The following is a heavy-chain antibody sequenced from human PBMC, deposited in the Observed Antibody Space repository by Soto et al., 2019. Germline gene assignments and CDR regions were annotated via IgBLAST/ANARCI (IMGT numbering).Heavy chain of an antibody. CDR1: GFTFSSYG. CDR2: ISYDGSNK. J-gene: IGHJ4*02. Sequence: GGSLRLSCAASGFTFSSYGMHWVRQAPGKGLEWVAVISYDGSNKYYADSVKGRFTISRDNSKNTLYLQMNSLRAEDTAVYYCATARPGDLDYWGQGALVTVSS. V-gene: IGHV3-30*03. D-gene: IGHD6-6*01. CDR3: ATARPGDLDY.